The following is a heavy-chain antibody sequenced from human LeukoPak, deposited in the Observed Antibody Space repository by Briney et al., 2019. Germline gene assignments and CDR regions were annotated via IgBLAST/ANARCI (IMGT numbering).Heavy chain of an antibody. CDR1: GFTFSNAW. V-gene: IGHV3-15*01. D-gene: IGHD2-15*01. Sequence: GGSLRLSCAASGFTFSNAWMSWVRQAPGKGLEWVGRIKSKTDGGTTDYAAPVKGRFTISRDDSKNTLYLQMNSLKTEDTAVYYCTTENVVVVAAADYWGQGTLVTVYS. CDR3: TTENVVVVAAADY. CDR2: IKSKTDGGTT. J-gene: IGHJ4*02.